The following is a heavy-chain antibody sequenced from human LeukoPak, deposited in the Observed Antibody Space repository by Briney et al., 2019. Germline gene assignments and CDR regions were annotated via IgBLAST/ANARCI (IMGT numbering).Heavy chain of an antibody. CDR3: ARGVVTDDYYMDV. J-gene: IGHJ6*03. V-gene: IGHV4-61*02. D-gene: IGHD2-21*02. CDR2: LYTTDNP. Sequence: SETLSLTCRVPGGPISSGLYDWTWIRQPPGKGLEGIGRLYTTDNPNSDLSLESRVSISVDTSKSQFYLQLTSVTAADTAVYFCARGVVTDDYYMDVWGKGITVIVSS. CDR1: GGPISSGLYD.